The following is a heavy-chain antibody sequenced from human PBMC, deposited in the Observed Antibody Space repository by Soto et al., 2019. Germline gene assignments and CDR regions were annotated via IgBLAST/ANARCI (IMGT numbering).Heavy chain of an antibody. Sequence: QVQLVQSGAEVKKPGASVKVSCKASGYTFTSYYMHWVRQAPGQGHEWMGIINPSGGSTSYAQKFQGRVTMTRDTSTSTVYMELSSLRSEDTAVYYCAREVERGYTYGYLEYWGQGTLVTVSS. CDR2: INPSGGST. CDR1: GYTFTSYY. V-gene: IGHV1-46*01. CDR3: AREVERGYTYGYLEY. D-gene: IGHD5-18*01. J-gene: IGHJ4*02.